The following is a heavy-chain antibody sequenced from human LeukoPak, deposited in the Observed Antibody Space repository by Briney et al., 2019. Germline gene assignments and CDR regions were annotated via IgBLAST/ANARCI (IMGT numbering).Heavy chain of an antibody. CDR3: ARASGWYERGPDYYYYMDV. Sequence: PGGSLRLSCAASGFTFSSYSMNWVRQGPGKGLEWVSSISSTSSSYIYYADSVKGRFTVSRDNAKNSLYLQMNSLRAEDTAVYYCARASGWYERGPDYYYYMDVWGKGTTVTVSS. CDR2: ISSTSSSYI. CDR1: GFTFSSYS. J-gene: IGHJ6*03. D-gene: IGHD6-19*01. V-gene: IGHV3-21*01.